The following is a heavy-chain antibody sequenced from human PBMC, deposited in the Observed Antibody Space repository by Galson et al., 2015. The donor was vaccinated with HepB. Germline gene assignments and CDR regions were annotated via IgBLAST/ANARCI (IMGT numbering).Heavy chain of an antibody. CDR2: ISSSSSTI. D-gene: IGHD4-17*01. V-gene: IGHV3-48*04. CDR3: ARDSVTTNYYYGMDV. CDR1: GFTFSSYS. J-gene: IGHJ6*02. Sequence: SLRLSCAASGFTFSSYSMNWVRQAPGKGLEWVSYISSSSSTIYYADSVKGRFTISRDNAKNSLYLQMNSLRAEDTAVYYCARDSVTTNYYYGMDVWGQGTTVTVSS.